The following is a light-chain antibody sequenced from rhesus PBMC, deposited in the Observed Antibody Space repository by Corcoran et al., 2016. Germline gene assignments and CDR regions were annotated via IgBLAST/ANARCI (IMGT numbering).Light chain of an antibody. V-gene: IGKV1-37*01. Sequence: DIQMTQSPSSLSASVGDRVTITCRASQGISSNLAWYQQKPGKAPKPLIYYASNLESGGPSRVSGSGSGTEFTLTISSLQPEDFATYYCQQYNSDPWTFGQGTKVEIK. CDR3: QQYNSDPWT. J-gene: IGKJ1*01. CDR1: QGISSN. CDR2: YAS.